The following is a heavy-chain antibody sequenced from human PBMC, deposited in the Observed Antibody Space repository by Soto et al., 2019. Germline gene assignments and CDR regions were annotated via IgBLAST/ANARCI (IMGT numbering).Heavy chain of an antibody. D-gene: IGHD3-3*01. CDR3: AREGGRYYDFWSGYSPGSGMDV. CDR2: IYYSGST. CDR1: GGSISSYY. J-gene: IGHJ6*02. Sequence: KPSETLSLTCTVSGGSISSYYWSWIRQPPGKGLEWIGYIYYSGSTNYNPSLKSRVTISVDTSKNQFSLKLSSVTAADTAVYYCAREGGRYYDFWSGYSPGSGMDVWGQGTTVTVSS. V-gene: IGHV4-59*01.